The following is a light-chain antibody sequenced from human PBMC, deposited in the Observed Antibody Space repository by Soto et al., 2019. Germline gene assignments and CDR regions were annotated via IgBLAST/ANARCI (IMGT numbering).Light chain of an antibody. CDR1: SSDIGAYNS. CDR2: EVS. Sequence: QSALTQPASVSESPGQSITVSCTGTSSDIGAYNSVSWYQQYPGRAPKLMIYEVSNRPSGVSARFSASKSGNTASLTISGLQAEDEADYYCNSRGGSRPYYVFGTGTKVTVL. V-gene: IGLV2-14*01. CDR3: NSRGGSRPYYV. J-gene: IGLJ1*01.